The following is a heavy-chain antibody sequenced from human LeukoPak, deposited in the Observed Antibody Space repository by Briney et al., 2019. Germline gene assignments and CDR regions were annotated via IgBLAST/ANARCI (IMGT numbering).Heavy chain of an antibody. J-gene: IGHJ6*02. CDR3: ARDGARGYSYTTGMDV. D-gene: IGHD5-18*01. Sequence: SPETLSLTCTVSGGSISSSSYYWGWIRQPPGKGLEWIGSIYYSGSTYYNPSLKSRVTISVDKSKNQFSLKLSSVTAADTAVYYCARDGARGYSYTTGMDVWGQETAVTVSS. CDR1: GGSISSSSYY. CDR2: IYYSGST. V-gene: IGHV4-39*07.